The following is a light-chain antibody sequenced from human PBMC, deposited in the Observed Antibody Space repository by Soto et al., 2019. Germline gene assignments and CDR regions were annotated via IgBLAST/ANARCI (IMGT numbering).Light chain of an antibody. Sequence: EIVMTQSPATLSVSPGERATLSCRASQSVSSNLAWYQQKPGQAPRLLIYGASTRATGIPARFSGSGSGTEFTLTLSSLQSEDFAVYYCQQYNNWPQTVGQGTKVEIK. CDR2: GAS. J-gene: IGKJ1*01. V-gene: IGKV3-15*01. CDR3: QQYNNWPQT. CDR1: QSVSSN.